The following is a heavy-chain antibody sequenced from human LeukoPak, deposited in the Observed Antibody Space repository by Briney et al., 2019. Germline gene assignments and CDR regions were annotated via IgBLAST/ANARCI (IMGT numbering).Heavy chain of an antibody. CDR1: GYTFTGYY. Sequence: ASVKVSCKASGYTFTGYYMHWVRQAPGQGLEWMGWINPNSGGTNYAQEFQGRVTMTRDTSISTAYMELSSLRSEDTAVYYCARDKTSVVPAAPGYWGQGALVTVSS. J-gene: IGHJ4*02. CDR2: INPNSGGT. V-gene: IGHV1-2*02. D-gene: IGHD2-2*01. CDR3: ARDKTSVVPAAPGY.